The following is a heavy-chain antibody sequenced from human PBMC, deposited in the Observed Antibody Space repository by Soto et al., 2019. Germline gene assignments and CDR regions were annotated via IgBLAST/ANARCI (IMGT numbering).Heavy chain of an antibody. J-gene: IGHJ4*02. Sequence: VQLVESGGGVVQPGRSLRLSCAAPGFTFSDYAMHWVRQAPGKGLEWVAVVSHDGRNTHYADSVKGRFTISRDSSKNTDSLEMISLRAEDTAVYYCAKGGRQWLVTSDFNYWGQGALVTVSS. D-gene: IGHD6-19*01. CDR1: GFTFSDYA. CDR2: VSHDGRNT. CDR3: AKGGRQWLVTSDFNY. V-gene: IGHV3-30*18.